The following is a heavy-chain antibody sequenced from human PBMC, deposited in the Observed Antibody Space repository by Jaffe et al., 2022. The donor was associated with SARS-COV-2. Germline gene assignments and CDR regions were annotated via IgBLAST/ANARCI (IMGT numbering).Heavy chain of an antibody. Sequence: QVQLVQSGSELKKPGASVNISCKASGYSLTHYPLSWVRQAPGQGLEWMGWINTNTGAPTYAQGFAGRSVLSLDTSVSTAYLQINSLKAEDTAVYFCARGILTVSPLGYWGQGTLVTVSS. V-gene: IGHV7-4-1*02. CDR2: INTNTGAP. J-gene: IGHJ4*02. CDR1: GYSLTHYP. CDR3: ARGILTVSPLGY. D-gene: IGHD3-9*01.